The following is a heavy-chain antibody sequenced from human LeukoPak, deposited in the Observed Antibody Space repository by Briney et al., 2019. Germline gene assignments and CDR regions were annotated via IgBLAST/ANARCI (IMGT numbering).Heavy chain of an antibody. CDR1: GGSFSGYY. V-gene: IGHV4-34*01. CDR3: ARDRVYDFWSGYPNWFDP. Sequence: SETLSLTCAVYGGSFSGYYWSWIRQPPGKGLEWIGEINHSGSTNYNPSLKSRVTISVDTSKNQFSLKLSSVTAADTAVYYSARDRVYDFWSGYPNWFDPWGQGTLVTVSS. D-gene: IGHD3-3*01. J-gene: IGHJ5*02. CDR2: INHSGST.